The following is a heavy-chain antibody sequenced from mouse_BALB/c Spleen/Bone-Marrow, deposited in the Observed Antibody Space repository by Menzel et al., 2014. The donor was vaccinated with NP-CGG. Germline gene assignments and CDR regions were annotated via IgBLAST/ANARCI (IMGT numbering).Heavy chain of an antibody. Sequence: EVKLQESGPRLVKPSQTLSLTCSVTGDSITSGYWNWIRKFPGNKLEYMGHISYSGSTYYNPSLKSRISITRDTSTNQYTLQLNSVTTEDTATYYCARRDYGKHFDVWGAGTTVTVSS. CDR1: GDSITSGY. D-gene: IGHD2-1*01. J-gene: IGHJ1*01. CDR3: ARRDYGKHFDV. V-gene: IGHV3-8*02. CDR2: ISYSGST.